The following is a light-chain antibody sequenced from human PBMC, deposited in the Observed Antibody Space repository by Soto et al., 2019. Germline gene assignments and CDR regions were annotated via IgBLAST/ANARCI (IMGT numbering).Light chain of an antibody. CDR3: AAWDDSLSGRV. Sequence: QSVLTQPPSASGTPGRRVTISCSGSSSNIGSNYVYWYQQLPGTAPKLLIYRNNQRPSGVPDRFSGSKSGTSASLAISGLRSEDEADYYCAAWDDSLSGRVFGGGTQLTVL. CDR2: RNN. J-gene: IGLJ2*01. CDR1: SSNIGSNY. V-gene: IGLV1-47*01.